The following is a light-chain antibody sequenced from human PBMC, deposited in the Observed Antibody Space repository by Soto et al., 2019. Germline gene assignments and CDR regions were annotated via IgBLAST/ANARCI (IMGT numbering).Light chain of an antibody. CDR3: QQYNIYSWT. CDR1: QSISSW. J-gene: IGKJ1*01. V-gene: IGKV1-5*01. CDR2: DAS. Sequence: DIQMTQSPSTLSASVGDRVTITCRASQSISSWLAWYQQKPGKAPKLLIYDASSLESGVPSRFSGSGSGTEFTLTISSLQPDDFATYYCQQYNIYSWTFCHGAKVDI.